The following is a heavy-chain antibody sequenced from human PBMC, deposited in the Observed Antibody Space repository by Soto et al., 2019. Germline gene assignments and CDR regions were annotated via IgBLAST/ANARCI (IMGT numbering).Heavy chain of an antibody. CDR3: ARSQGSSTSLEIYYYYYYGMDV. V-gene: IGHV1-69*13. D-gene: IGHD2-2*01. CDR1: GGTFSSYA. J-gene: IGHJ6*02. CDR2: IIPISGTA. Sequence: EASVKVSCKASGGTFSSYAISWVRQAPGQGLEWMGGIIPISGTANYAQKFQGRVTITADESTSTAYMELSSLRSEDTAVYYCARSQGSSTSLEIYYYYYYGMDVWGQGTTVTV.